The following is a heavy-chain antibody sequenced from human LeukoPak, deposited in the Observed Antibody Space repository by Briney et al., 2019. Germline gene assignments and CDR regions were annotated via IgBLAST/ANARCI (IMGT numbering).Heavy chain of an antibody. V-gene: IGHV1-8*01. J-gene: IGHJ3*02. CDR3: ASGSDDSSGQHHDAFDI. Sequence: ASVKVSCKASGYTSTSYDINWVRQAPGQGLEWMGWMNPNSGNTGYAQKFQGRVTMTRSTSISTAYMELSSLRSEDTAVYYCASGSDDSSGQHHDAFDIWGQGTMVTVSS. D-gene: IGHD3-22*01. CDR1: GYTSTSYD. CDR2: MNPNSGNT.